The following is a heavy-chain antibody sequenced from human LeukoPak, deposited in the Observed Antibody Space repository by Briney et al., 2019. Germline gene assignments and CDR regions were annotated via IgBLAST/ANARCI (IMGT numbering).Heavy chain of an antibody. V-gene: IGHV3-30-3*01. Sequence: GGSLRLSCAASGFTFSSYAMHWVRQAPGKGLEWVAVISYDGSNKYNADSEKGRFTISRDNSKNTLYLQMNSLRAEDTAVYYCARAMCEYSYGFCGMDVWAKGPRSPSP. CDR3: ARAMCEYSYGFCGMDV. D-gene: IGHD5-18*01. J-gene: IGHJ6*02. CDR2: ISYDGSNK. CDR1: GFTFSSYA.